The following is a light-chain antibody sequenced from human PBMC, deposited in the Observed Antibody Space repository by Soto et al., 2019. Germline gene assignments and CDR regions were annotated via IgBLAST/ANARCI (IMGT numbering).Light chain of an antibody. J-gene: IGKJ4*01. CDR2: TVS. V-gene: IGKV1-12*01. CDR3: PQANSFPLP. CDR1: QGISSW. Sequence: DIQMTQSPSSVSASVGDRVTITCRASQGISSWLAWYQQKPGKAPKLLTYTVSSLQRGVPSRFSGSGSATAFPLTISRLAPEDFATYYCPQANSFPLPFGGATKVEIK.